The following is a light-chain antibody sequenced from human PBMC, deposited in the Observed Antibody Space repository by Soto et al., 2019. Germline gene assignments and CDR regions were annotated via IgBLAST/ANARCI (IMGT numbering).Light chain of an antibody. Sequence: DIQMTQSPSSVSASVGDRVTITCRASQGIGSWLAWYQQKPGKAPKLLISAASSLQSGVPGRFSGSGSGTDFTLIISSLQPEDFATYYCQQYETFSGTFGPGTKVDIK. CDR2: AAS. CDR3: QQYETFSGT. J-gene: IGKJ1*01. CDR1: QGIGSW. V-gene: IGKV1-12*01.